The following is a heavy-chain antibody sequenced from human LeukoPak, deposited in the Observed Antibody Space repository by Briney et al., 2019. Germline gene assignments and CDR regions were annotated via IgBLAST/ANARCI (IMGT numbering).Heavy chain of an antibody. J-gene: IGHJ4*02. CDR1: GYTFTSYY. Sequence: GASVKASCKASGYTFTSYYMHWVRQAPGQGLEWMGIINPSGGSTSYAQKFQGRVTMTRDMSTSTVYMELSSLRSEDTAVYYCARDLRADYDFWSGDCDYWGQGTLVTVSS. D-gene: IGHD3-3*01. CDR2: INPSGGST. V-gene: IGHV1-46*01. CDR3: ARDLRADYDFWSGDCDY.